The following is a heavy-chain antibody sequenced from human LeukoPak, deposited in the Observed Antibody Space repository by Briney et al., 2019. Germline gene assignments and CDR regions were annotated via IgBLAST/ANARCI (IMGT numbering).Heavy chain of an antibody. CDR1: GFTFSSYS. D-gene: IGHD2-2*01. Sequence: KPGGSLRLSCAASGFTFSSYSMNWVRQAPGKGLEWVPSISSSSSYIYYADSVKGRFTISRDNAKNSLYLQMNSLRAEDTAVYYCAREWDIVVVPAARGFDYWGQGTLATVSS. CDR3: AREWDIVVVPAARGFDY. V-gene: IGHV3-21*01. CDR2: ISSSSSYI. J-gene: IGHJ4*02.